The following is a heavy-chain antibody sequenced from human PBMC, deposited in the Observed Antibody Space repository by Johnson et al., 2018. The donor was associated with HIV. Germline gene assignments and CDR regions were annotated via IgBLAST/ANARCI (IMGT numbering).Heavy chain of an antibody. J-gene: IGHJ3*02. D-gene: IGHD6-19*01. CDR2: IKQDGSEK. Sequence: VQLVESGGGLVQPGGSLRLSCAASGFTFSSYWMSWVRQAPGKGLEWVANIKQDGSEKYYVDSVKGRFTISRDKTKNSLYLQMNSLRAEDTAVYYCARRRYSGWYSERCAFDIWGQGTMVTVSS. V-gene: IGHV3-7*01. CDR3: ARRRYSGWYSERCAFDI. CDR1: GFTFSSYW.